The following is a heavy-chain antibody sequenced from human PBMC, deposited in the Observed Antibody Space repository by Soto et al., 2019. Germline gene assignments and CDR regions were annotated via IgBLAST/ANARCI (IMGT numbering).Heavy chain of an antibody. J-gene: IGHJ4*02. CDR2: INHSGSI. Sequence: QVQLQQWGAGLLKPSETLSLTCAVYGGSFSGYYWSWIRQPPGKGLEWIGEINHSGSINYNPSLKSRVTISVDTSKNQFSLKLSSVTAADTAVYYCARDYYDSSGRPTIDYWGQGTLVTVSS. V-gene: IGHV4-34*01. CDR1: GGSFSGYY. CDR3: ARDYYDSSGRPTIDY. D-gene: IGHD3-22*01.